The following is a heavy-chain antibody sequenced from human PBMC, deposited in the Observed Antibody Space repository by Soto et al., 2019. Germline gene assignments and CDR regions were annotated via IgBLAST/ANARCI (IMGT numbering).Heavy chain of an antibody. CDR2: ISAYNGNT. V-gene: IGHV1-18*01. CDR3: ARDRGPVVVVAANYDAFDI. CDR1: GYTFTSYG. J-gene: IGHJ3*02. D-gene: IGHD2-15*01. Sequence: GASVKVSCKASGYTFTSYGISWVRQAPGQGLEWMGWISAYNGNTNYAQKLQGRVTMTTDTSTSTAYMELRSLRSDDTAVYYCARDRGPVVVVAANYDAFDIWGQGTMVTVSS.